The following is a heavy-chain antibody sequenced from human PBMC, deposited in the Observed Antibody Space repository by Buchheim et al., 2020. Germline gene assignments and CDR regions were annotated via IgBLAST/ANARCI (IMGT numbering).Heavy chain of an antibody. CDR1: GGSFSGYY. J-gene: IGHJ4*02. CDR3: ARGKLRWYPASSYYFDY. Sequence: QVQLQQWGAGLLKPSETLSLTCAVYGGSFSGYYWSWIRQPPGKGLEWIGEINHSGSTNYNPSLKSRVTISVDTSKNQFSLKLSSVTAADTAVYYCARGKLRWYPASSYYFDYWGQGTL. D-gene: IGHD4-23*01. V-gene: IGHV4-34*01. CDR2: INHSGST.